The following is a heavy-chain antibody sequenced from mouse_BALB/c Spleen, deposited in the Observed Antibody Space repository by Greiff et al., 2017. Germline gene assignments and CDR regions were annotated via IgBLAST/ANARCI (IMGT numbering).Heavy chain of an antibody. Sequence: DLVKPGASVKLSCKASGYTFTSYWINWIKQRPGQGLEWIGRIAPGSGSTYYNEMFKGKATLTVDTSSSTAYIQLSSLSSEDSAVYFCARLVAMDYWGQGTSVTGSS. CDR1: GYTFTSYW. CDR3: ARLVAMDY. J-gene: IGHJ4*01. CDR2: IAPGSGST. V-gene: IGHV1S41*01.